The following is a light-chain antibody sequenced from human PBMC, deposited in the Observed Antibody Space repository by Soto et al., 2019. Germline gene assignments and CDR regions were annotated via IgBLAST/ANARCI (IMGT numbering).Light chain of an antibody. CDR2: AAS. Sequence: QSPSFLSASVGDRVTITCRASQGISSYLAWYQQKPGKAPKLLIYAASTLQSGVPSRFSGSGSWTEFTLTISSLQPEDFATYSCQQLNTYPITFGQGTRLEIK. J-gene: IGKJ5*01. CDR3: QQLNTYPIT. CDR1: QGISSY. V-gene: IGKV1-9*01.